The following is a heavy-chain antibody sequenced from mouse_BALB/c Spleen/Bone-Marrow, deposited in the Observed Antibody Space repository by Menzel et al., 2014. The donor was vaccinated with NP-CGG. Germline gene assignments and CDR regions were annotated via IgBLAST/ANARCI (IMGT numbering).Heavy chain of an antibody. J-gene: IGHJ1*01. CDR2: IDPANGNT. V-gene: IGHV14-3*02. D-gene: IGHD1-1*01. CDR3: ARYDYGWYFYV. CDR1: GFNIKDTY. Sequence: EVKLVESGAVLVKPGASVKLSCTASGFNIKDTYMHWVKQRPEQGLEWIGRIDPANGNTKYDPKFQGKATITADTSSNTAYLQLSSLTSEDTAVYYCARYDYGWYFYVWGAGTTVTVSS.